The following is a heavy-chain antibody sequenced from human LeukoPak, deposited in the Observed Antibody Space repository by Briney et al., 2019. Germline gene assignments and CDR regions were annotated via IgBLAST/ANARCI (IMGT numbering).Heavy chain of an antibody. CDR2: INPSGGST. D-gene: IGHD4-23*01. CDR3: ARDNSVEDTAWWFDP. V-gene: IGHV1-46*01. J-gene: IGHJ5*02. CDR1: GYTFTSYG. Sequence: ASVKVSCKASGYTFTSYGISWVRQAPGQGLEWMGIINPSGGSTSYAQKFQGRVTMTRDMSTSTDYMELSSLRSEDTAVYYCARDNSVEDTAWWFDPWGQGTLVTVSS.